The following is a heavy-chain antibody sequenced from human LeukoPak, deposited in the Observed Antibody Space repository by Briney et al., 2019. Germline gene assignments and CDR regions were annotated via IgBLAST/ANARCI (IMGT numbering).Heavy chain of an antibody. D-gene: IGHD3-16*02. V-gene: IGHV3-74*01. Sequence: GGSLRLSCAASGFTFSSYWMHWVRQAPGEGLVWVSRINSDGSTTNYADSVQGRFTISRDNAKNTLYLQMNSLRAEDTAVYYCAGIEGYLHGMDVWGQGTTVTVSS. CDR2: INSDGSTT. CDR1: GFTFSSYW. J-gene: IGHJ6*02. CDR3: AGIEGYLHGMDV.